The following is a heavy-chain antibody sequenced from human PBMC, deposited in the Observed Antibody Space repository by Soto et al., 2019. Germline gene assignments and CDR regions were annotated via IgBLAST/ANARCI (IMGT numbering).Heavy chain of an antibody. D-gene: IGHD1-1*01. V-gene: IGHV3-11*01. CDR1: GFTFSDYY. Sequence: GGSLRLSCAASGFTFSDYYMSWIRQAPGKGLEWVSYISSSGSTIYYADSVKGRFTISRDNARNSLYLQMNSLRAEDTALYYCARETTELYYYYYYMDVWGKGTTVTVSS. CDR3: ARETTELYYYYYYMDV. J-gene: IGHJ6*03. CDR2: ISSSGSTI.